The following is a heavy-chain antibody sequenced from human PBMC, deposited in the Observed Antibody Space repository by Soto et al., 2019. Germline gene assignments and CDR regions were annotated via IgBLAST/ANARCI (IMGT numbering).Heavy chain of an antibody. J-gene: IGHJ4*02. Sequence: QVQLVQSGAEVKKPGASVKVSCKASGYTFTSYGIIWVRQAPGHGLEWMGWISAYNGNTNYAQKLQGRVTMTTDTSTSTAYVERRSLRSDDTAVYYGARERGYGDYDAGYWGQGTLVTVSS. V-gene: IGHV1-18*01. CDR2: ISAYNGNT. CDR1: GYTFTSYG. D-gene: IGHD4-17*01. CDR3: ARERGYGDYDAGY.